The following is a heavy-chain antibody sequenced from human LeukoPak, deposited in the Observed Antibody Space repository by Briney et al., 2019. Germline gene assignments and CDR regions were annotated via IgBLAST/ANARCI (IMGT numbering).Heavy chain of an antibody. D-gene: IGHD2-15*01. J-gene: IGHJ4*02. V-gene: IGHV1-2*02. CDR1: GYTFTSYG. CDR2: ISPTTGGT. Sequence: ASVKVSCKASGYTFTSYGISWVRQAPGQGLEWVGWISPTTGGTNYAQKFQGRVTMTRDTSISTAYMELSSLRSDDTAVYYCARDRDGGSAVAGNYWGQGTLVTVSS. CDR3: ARDRDGGSAVAGNY.